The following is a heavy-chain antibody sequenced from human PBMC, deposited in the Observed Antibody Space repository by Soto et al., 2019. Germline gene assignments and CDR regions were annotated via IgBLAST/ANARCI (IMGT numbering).Heavy chain of an antibody. CDR2: IIPIFGTA. D-gene: IGHD5-18*01. Sequence: QVQLVQSGAEVKKPGSSVKVSCKASGGTFSSYAISWVRQAPGEGLEWMGGIIPIFGTANYAQKFQGRVTITEDESTGTAYMELSSLRSEDTAVYYCARERGVDTAMVTANWFDPWGQGTLVTVSS. CDR3: ARERGVDTAMVTANWFDP. V-gene: IGHV1-69*12. J-gene: IGHJ5*02. CDR1: GGTFSSYA.